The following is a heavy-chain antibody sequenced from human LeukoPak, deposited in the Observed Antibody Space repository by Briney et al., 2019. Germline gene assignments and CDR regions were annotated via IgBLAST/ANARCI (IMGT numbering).Heavy chain of an antibody. Sequence: PSGTLSLTCAVSGDSISSSNWWSWVRQPPGKGLEWIGEIYHSGSTNYNPSLKSRVTISVDKSKNQFSLELSSVTAADTAVYYCATRPHTAAAGTLDYWGQGTLVTVSS. CDR1: GDSISSSNW. D-gene: IGHD6-13*01. J-gene: IGHJ4*02. V-gene: IGHV4-4*02. CDR3: ATRPHTAAAGTLDY. CDR2: IYHSGST.